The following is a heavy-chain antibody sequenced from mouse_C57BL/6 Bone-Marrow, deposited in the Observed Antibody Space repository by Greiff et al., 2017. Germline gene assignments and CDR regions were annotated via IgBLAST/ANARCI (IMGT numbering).Heavy chain of an antibody. Sequence: EVQLKESGPVLVKPGASVKMSCKASGYTFTDYYMNWVKQSHGKSLEWIGVINPYNGGTSYNQKFKGKATLTVDKSSSTAYMELNSLTSEDSAVYYCARPVAPKNYAMDDWGQGTSVTVSS. CDR2: INPYNGGT. D-gene: IGHD1-1*01. CDR1: GYTFTDYY. J-gene: IGHJ4*01. V-gene: IGHV1-19*01. CDR3: ARPVAPKNYAMDD.